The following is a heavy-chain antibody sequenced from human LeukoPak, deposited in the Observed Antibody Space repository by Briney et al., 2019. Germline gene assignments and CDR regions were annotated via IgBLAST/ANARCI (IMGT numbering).Heavy chain of an antibody. CDR3: ATSADSPGNS. D-gene: IGHD4-23*01. CDR2: LKQDGSVK. V-gene: IGHV3-7*01. Sequence: GGSLRLSCVASGFTFSTYWMSWVRQAPGKGLEWVANLKQDGSVKHYVDSVKGRFTISRDNARNSLYLQMTNLRAEDTAVYYCATSADSPGNSWGQGTLITVSS. CDR1: GFTFSTYW. J-gene: IGHJ4*02.